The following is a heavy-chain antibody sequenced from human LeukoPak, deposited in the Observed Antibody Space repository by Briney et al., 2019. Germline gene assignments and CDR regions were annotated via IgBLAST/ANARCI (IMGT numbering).Heavy chain of an antibody. J-gene: IGHJ2*01. CDR1: GGSISSGGYY. CDR2: IYHSGST. D-gene: IGHD4-23*01. CDR3: ARVVTPHWYFDL. V-gene: IGHV4-30-2*01. Sequence: SQTLSLTCTVSGGSISSGGYYWSWIRQPPGKGLEWIGYIYHSGSTYYNPSLKSRVTISVDTSKNQISLKLSSVTAADTAVYYCARVVTPHWYFDLWGRGTLVTVSS.